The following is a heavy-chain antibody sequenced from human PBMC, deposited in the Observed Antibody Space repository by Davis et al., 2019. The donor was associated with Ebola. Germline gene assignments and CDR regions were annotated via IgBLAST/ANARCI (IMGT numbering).Heavy chain of an antibody. J-gene: IGHJ4*02. D-gene: IGHD5-18*01. Sequence: GESLKISCAASGFTFSSYSMNWVRQAPGKGLEWVSYISRSSSTVYYADSVKGRFTISRDNAKNSLYLQMNSLKTEDTAVYYCTRAGYGKGYDYWGRGTLVTVSS. CDR2: ISRSSSTV. V-gene: IGHV3-48*01. CDR3: TRAGYGKGYDY. CDR1: GFTFSSYS.